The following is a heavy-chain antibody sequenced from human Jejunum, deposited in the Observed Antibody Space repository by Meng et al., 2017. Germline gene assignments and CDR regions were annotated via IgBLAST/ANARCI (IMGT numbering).Heavy chain of an antibody. V-gene: IGHV3-23*01. Sequence: GESLKISCAASGFTFSNSAMSWVRQAPGKGLEWVSVITGSDGRTYYADSVRGRFTISRDTSKNTLYLQMISLRAEDTAVYYCAKLTSLWGQGTLVTVSS. D-gene: IGHD3-16*01. CDR1: GFTFSNSA. J-gene: IGHJ4*02. CDR2: ITGSDGRT. CDR3: AKLTSL.